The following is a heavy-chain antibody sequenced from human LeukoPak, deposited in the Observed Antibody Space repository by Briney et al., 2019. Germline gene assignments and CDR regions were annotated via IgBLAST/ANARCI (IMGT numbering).Heavy chain of an antibody. D-gene: IGHD4-23*01. J-gene: IGHJ5*02. CDR3: ATGYGGNRNWFDP. CDR2: INHSGST. Sequence: SETLSLTCAVYGGSFSGYYWSWIRQPPGKGLEWIGEINHSGSTNYNPSLKSRVTISVDTSKNQFSLKLSSVTAADTAVYYCATGYGGNRNWFDPWGQGTLVTVSS. V-gene: IGHV4-34*01. CDR1: GGSFSGYY.